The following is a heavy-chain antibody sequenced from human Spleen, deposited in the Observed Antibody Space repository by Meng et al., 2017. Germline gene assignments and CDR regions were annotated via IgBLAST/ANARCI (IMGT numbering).Heavy chain of an antibody. CDR2: ISHDANYK. D-gene: IGHD4-17*01. Sequence: GESLKISCAASGFTFSSYEMNWVRQAPGKGLEWVAVISHDANYKYYTDSVKGRFTISRDNSNNILYLQMNSLRIEDTTVYYCARESTGRLDYWGQGTLVTVSS. J-gene: IGHJ4*02. V-gene: IGHV3-30*04. CDR1: GFTFSSYE. CDR3: ARESTGRLDY.